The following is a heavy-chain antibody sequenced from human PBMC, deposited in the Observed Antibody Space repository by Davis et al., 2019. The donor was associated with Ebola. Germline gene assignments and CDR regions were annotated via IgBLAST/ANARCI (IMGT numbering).Heavy chain of an antibody. J-gene: IGHJ2*01. CDR3: ARGYYDSTGNRYFDF. CDR1: GYTFTNYY. CDR2: INPNDGRT. V-gene: IGHV1-46*01. D-gene: IGHD3-22*01. Sequence: AASVKVSCKASGYTFTNYYMHWVRQAPGQGLEWMGMINPNDGRTIYAQKFQGRVTVTRDTSTTTVYMDLSSLRAEDTAVYYCARGYYDSTGNRYFDFWGRGTLVTVSS.